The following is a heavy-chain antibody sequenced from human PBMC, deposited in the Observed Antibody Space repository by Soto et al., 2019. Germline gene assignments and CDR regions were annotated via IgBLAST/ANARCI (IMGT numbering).Heavy chain of an antibody. CDR1: GGSINSGDYY. Sequence: QVQLQESGPGLVKPSQTLSLTCTVSGGSINSGDYYWSWIRQPPGKGLEWIGYIFNSGTTYYNPSLKSRVNTSVATSNNQFSLKLSSVTAADTAVYYCARALGVHSMSSGFYLYYGMDVWGQGTTLTVSS. CDR2: IFNSGTT. CDR3: ARALGVHSMSSGFYLYYGMDV. D-gene: IGHD6-6*01. V-gene: IGHV4-30-4*01. J-gene: IGHJ6*02.